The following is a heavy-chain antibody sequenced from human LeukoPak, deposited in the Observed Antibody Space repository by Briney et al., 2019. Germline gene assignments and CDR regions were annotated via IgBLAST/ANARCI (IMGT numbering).Heavy chain of an antibody. CDR3: VRRYSYPLTGYVQFDY. CDR2: MNPSTGNT. Sequence: ASVKVSCKASGYTFISYDINWVPQATGQGLEWMAYMNPSTGNTGYAQKFQGRATLTRSTSMSTAYMELSSLRSEDTAVYYCVRRYSYPLTGYVQFDYWGQGTMVTVSS. D-gene: IGHD3-9*01. CDR1: GYTFISYD. J-gene: IGHJ4*02. V-gene: IGHV1-8*01.